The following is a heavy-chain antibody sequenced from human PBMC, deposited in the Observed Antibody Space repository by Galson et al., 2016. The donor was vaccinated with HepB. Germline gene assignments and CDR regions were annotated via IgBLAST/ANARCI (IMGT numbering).Heavy chain of an antibody. CDR3: ATSTGYRSGWGAFDI. V-gene: IGHV1-2*04. J-gene: IGHJ3*02. Sequence: IHWVRQAPGQGLEWMAWLSANSGATNYAQKFQGWVTMTRDTSISTAYMELTSLTSDATAIYYCATSTGYRSGWGAFDIWGQGTMVTVSS. D-gene: IGHD6-25*01. CDR2: LSANSGAT.